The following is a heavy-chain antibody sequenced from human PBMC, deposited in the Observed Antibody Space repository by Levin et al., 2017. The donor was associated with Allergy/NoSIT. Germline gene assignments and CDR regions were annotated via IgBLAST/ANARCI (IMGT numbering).Heavy chain of an antibody. D-gene: IGHD3-16*01. CDR2: AGTMGDT. Sequence: GGSLRLSCVASGFTFSDHDIHWVRQAPGKGLEWVSGAGTMGDTYYADSVRGRFTISRENDNSSVYLQMNRLRDDDTAVYYCARGRTYMSRGYGDYWGPGILVVVSS. J-gene: IGHJ4*02. V-gene: IGHV3-13*01. CDR1: GFTFSDHD. CDR3: ARGRTYMSRGYGDY.